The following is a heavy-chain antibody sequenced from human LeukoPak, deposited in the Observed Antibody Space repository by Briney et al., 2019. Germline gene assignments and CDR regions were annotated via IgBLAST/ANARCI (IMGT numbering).Heavy chain of an antibody. CDR3: AADGEYAFQV. Sequence: PGGSLRLSCAASGLSFHNTWMHWIRQAPGKGQVWVSRIISDGITTTYADSVKGRFTISRDNAKNTVYLQMNSLRAEDTAVYYCAADGEYAFQVWGQGTMVTVSS. CDR2: IISDGITT. D-gene: IGHD2/OR15-2a*01. J-gene: IGHJ3*01. V-gene: IGHV3-74*01. CDR1: GLSFHNTW.